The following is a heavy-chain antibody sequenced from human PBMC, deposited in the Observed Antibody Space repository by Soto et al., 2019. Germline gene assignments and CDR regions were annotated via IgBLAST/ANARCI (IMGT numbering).Heavy chain of an antibody. CDR3: ARDATYYDFWSGRPTQYYYYMDV. CDR1: GFTFSSYA. CDR2: FSSNGGST. V-gene: IGHV3-64*01. J-gene: IGHJ6*03. D-gene: IGHD3-3*01. Sequence: PGGSLRLSCAASGFTFSSYAMHWVRQAPGKGLEYVSAFSSNGGSTYYANSVKGRFTISRDNSKNTLYFQMGSLRAEDMAVYYCARDATYYDFWSGRPTQYYYYMDVWGKGTTVTVSS.